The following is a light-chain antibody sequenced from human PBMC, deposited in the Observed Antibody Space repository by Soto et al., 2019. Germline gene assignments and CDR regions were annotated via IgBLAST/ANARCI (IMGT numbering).Light chain of an antibody. CDR3: QKYNSAPLT. CDR2: AAS. Sequence: DIQMTQSPSSLSASVGDRVTITCRASQGISSYLAWYQQKPGKVPKLLIYAASTLQSGVPSRFSGSGSGPDFTLTISSLQPEDVATYYCQKYNSAPLTFGPGTKVEIK. CDR1: QGISSY. V-gene: IGKV1-27*01. J-gene: IGKJ3*01.